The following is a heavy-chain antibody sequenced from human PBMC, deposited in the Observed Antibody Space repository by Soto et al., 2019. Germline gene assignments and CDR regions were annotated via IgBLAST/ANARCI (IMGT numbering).Heavy chain of an antibody. V-gene: IGHV2-5*02. CDR3: AHSFLEPQDYGDYWGLDENEGNWFDP. J-gene: IGHJ5*02. D-gene: IGHD4-17*01. CDR1: GFSLSTSGVG. CDR2: IYWDDDK. Sequence: QITLKESGPTLVKPTQTLTLTCTFSGFSLSTSGVGVGWIRHPPGKALEWLALIYWDDDKRYSPSLKSRLTITKDTYKKQVVRTMTHMDTVDTATYYCAHSFLEPQDYGDYWGLDENEGNWFDPWGQGTLVTVSS.